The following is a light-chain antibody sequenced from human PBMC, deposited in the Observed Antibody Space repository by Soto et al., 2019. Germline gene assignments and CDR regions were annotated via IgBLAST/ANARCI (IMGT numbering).Light chain of an antibody. J-gene: IGLJ1*01. CDR3: CSYAGNYTPYV. Sequence: QSALTQPRSVSGSPGQSVTISCTGTSSDVGGYNYVSWYQQHPGKAPKLMIYDVSKRPSGVPDRFSGSKSGNTASLTISGLQAEDEADYYCCSYAGNYTPYVFGIGTKLTVL. CDR1: SSDVGGYNY. V-gene: IGLV2-11*01. CDR2: DVS.